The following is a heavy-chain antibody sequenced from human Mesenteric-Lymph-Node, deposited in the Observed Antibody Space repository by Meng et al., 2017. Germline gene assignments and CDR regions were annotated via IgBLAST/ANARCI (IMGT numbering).Heavy chain of an antibody. J-gene: IGHJ4*02. CDR3: ARTPYYYDSSGYYSLDY. CDR2: IIPIFGTA. CDR1: GYTFTSYA. Sequence: SVKVSCKASGYTFTSYAMHWVRQAPGQRLEWMGWIIPIFGTANYAQKFQGRVTITTDESTSTAYMELSSLRSEDTAVYYCARTPYYYDSSGYYSLDYWGQGTLVTVSS. D-gene: IGHD3-22*01. V-gene: IGHV1-69*05.